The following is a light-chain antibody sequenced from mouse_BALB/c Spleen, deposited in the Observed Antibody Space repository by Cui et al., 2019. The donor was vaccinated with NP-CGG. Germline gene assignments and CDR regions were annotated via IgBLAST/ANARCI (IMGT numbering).Light chain of an antibody. V-gene: IGLV1*01. Sequence: QAVVTQESALTTSPGETVTLTCRSSIGAVTTNNYANWVQEKPDHLFTGLIGGTNNRAPGVPARFSGSLIGDKAALTVTGAQTEDEAIYFCALWYSIHWVFGGGTKLTVL. CDR3: ALWYSIHWV. J-gene: IGLJ1*01. CDR2: GTN. CDR1: IGAVTTNNY.